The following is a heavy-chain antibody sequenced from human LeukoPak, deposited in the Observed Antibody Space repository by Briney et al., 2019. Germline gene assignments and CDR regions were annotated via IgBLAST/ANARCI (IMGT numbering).Heavy chain of an antibody. V-gene: IGHV3-23*01. Sequence: GGSLRLSRAASGFTFSSYAMSWVRQAPGKGLEWVSTISGSGGSTYYADSVKGRFTISRDNSKNTLSLQMNSLRADDTAVYYCARGYCSSINCYAFDIWGQGTMVTVSS. CDR3: ARGYCSSINCYAFDI. J-gene: IGHJ3*02. CDR2: ISGSGGST. D-gene: IGHD2-2*01. CDR1: GFTFSSYA.